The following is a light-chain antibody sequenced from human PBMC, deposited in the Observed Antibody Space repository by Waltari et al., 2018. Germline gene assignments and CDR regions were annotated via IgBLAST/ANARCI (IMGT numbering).Light chain of an antibody. CDR3: QQHIDWPRT. Sequence: VVMTQSPATLSLSPGERATLSCRARKSVSNHLAWSQQQPGQAPRLLIYAASPRATGIPARFSGSGSGTEFSLTISSLQSEDFAVYYCQQHIDWPRTFGQGTKVEV. CDR1: KSVSNH. J-gene: IGKJ1*01. V-gene: IGKV3-15*01. CDR2: AAS.